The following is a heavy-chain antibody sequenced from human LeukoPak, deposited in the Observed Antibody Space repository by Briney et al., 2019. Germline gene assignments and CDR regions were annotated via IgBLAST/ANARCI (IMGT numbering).Heavy chain of an antibody. CDR3: ARAYYDFWSGYYGSFDY. Sequence: ASVKVSCKASGYTFTSYGISWVRQAPGQGLEWMGWISAYNGNTNYAQKLQGRVTMTTDTSTSTAYMELRSLRSDDTAVYYCARAYYDFWSGYYGSFDYWGQGTLVTVSS. J-gene: IGHJ4*02. CDR2: ISAYNGNT. CDR1: GYTFTSYG. D-gene: IGHD3-3*01. V-gene: IGHV1-18*01.